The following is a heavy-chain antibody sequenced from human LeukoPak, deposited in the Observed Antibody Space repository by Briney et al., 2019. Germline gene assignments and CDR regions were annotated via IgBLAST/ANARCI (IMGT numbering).Heavy chain of an antibody. CDR2: IYYSGSR. J-gene: IGHJ5*02. D-gene: IGHD5-24*01. CDR1: GGSINSADYY. Sequence: SQTLSLTCTVSGGSINSADYYWSWIRQHPGKGLEGIGYIYYSGSRYYNPSLKSRVSISIDTSKNQFSLKLSSVTAADTAVYYCARDLGGDGFNLRNWFDPWGQGTLVTVSS. V-gene: IGHV4-31*03. CDR3: ARDLGGDGFNLRNWFDP.